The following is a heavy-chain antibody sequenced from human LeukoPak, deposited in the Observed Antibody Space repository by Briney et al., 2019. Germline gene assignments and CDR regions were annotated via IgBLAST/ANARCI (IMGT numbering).Heavy chain of an antibody. CDR3: ARSAYIVVVPAAYYFDY. D-gene: IGHD2-2*01. Sequence: PSETLSLTCAVYGGSFSGYYWSWIRQPPGKGLEWIGEINHSGSTNYNPSLKSRVTISVDTSKNQFSLKLSSVTAADTAVYYCARSAYIVVVPAAYYFDYWGQGTLVTVSS. J-gene: IGHJ4*02. CDR2: INHSGST. CDR1: GGSFSGYY. V-gene: IGHV4-34*01.